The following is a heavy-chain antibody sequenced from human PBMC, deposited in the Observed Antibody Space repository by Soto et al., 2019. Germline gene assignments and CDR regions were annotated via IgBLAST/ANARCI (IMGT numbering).Heavy chain of an antibody. CDR3: AGGMAGLDV. CDR1: GLSFNIYW. J-gene: IGHJ6*02. CDR2: INNDGSHT. Sequence: DVQLVESGGGVVQPGGSLRLSCAASGLSFNIYWMHWVRQVPGKGLVWLARINNDGSHTIYVDSVKGRFTISRDNAKNTVFLQMDSLRDEDTGVYYCAGGMAGLDVWGQGTTVTVSS. V-gene: IGHV3-74*01.